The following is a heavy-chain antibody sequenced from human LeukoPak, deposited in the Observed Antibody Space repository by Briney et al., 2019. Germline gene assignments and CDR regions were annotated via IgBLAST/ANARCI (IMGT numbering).Heavy chain of an antibody. J-gene: IGHJ5*02. CDR3: ARGADSSGYYYGGNNWFDP. D-gene: IGHD3-22*01. CDR2: IYYSGST. Sequence: PSETLSLTCTVSGGSISSGVYYWSWIRQHPGKGLEWIGYIYYSGSTYYNPSLKSRVTISVDTSKNQFSLKLSSVTAADTAVYYCARGADSSGYYYGGNNWFDPWGQGTLVTVSS. V-gene: IGHV4-31*03. CDR1: GGSISSGVYY.